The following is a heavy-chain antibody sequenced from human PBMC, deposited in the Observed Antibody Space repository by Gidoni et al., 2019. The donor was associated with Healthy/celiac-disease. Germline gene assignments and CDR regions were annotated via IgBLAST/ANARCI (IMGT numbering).Heavy chain of an antibody. J-gene: IGHJ3*02. D-gene: IGHD6-19*01. CDR2: ISYDGSNK. CDR1: GFTFSSDA. Sequence: QVQLVESGGGVVQPGRSLRLSCDASGFTFSSDAMHWVRQAPGKGLEWVAVISYDGSNKYYADSVKGRFTISRDNSNNTLYLQMNSLRAEDTAVYYCARDEGQAVAGAGAFDIWGQGTMVTVSS. CDR3: ARDEGQAVAGAGAFDI. V-gene: IGHV3-30*04.